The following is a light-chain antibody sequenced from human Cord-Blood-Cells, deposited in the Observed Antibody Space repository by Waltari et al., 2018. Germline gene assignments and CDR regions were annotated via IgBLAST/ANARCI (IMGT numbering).Light chain of an antibody. CDR1: NIGSKS. V-gene: IGLV3-21*04. CDR3: QVWDSSSDHYV. CDR2: YDS. J-gene: IGLJ1*01. Sequence: SYVLTQPPSVSVAPGTTARLTCGGHNIGSKSVHWYQQKPGQAPVLVIYYDSDRPSGIPERFSGSNSGNTATLTISRVEAGDEADYYCQVWDSSSDHYVFGTGTKVTVL.